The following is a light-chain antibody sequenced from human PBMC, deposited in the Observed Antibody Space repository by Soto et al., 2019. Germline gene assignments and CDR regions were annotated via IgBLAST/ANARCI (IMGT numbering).Light chain of an antibody. V-gene: IGLV3-1*01. J-gene: IGLJ2*01. CDR3: QAWDSSTEVV. CDR2: QDS. Sequence: SYELTQPPSVSVSPGQTASITCSGDKLGDKYACWYQQKPGQSPVLVIYQDSKRPSGIPERFSGSNSGNTATLTISGTQAMDEADYYCQAWDSSTEVVFGGGTKLIVL. CDR1: KLGDKY.